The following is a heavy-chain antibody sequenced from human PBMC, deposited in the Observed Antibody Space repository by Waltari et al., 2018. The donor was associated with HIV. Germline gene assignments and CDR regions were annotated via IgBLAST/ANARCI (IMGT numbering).Heavy chain of an antibody. CDR1: GYTFISYG. V-gene: IGHV1-18*01. Sequence: QVHLVQSGAEMKKPGASVKVSCKASGYTFISYGISWVRQAPGHGLEWMGWIRTYNANTNYARSLQGRVTMTTDTSPTTAYMELRSLTSDDTAVYYCARDGLRYSGTFYSDYWGQGTLVTVSS. CDR3: ARDGLRYSGTFYSDY. J-gene: IGHJ4*02. D-gene: IGHD1-26*01. CDR2: IRTYNANT.